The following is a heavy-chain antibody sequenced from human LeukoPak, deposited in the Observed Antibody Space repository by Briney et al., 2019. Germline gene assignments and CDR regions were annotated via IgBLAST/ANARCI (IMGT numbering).Heavy chain of an antibody. J-gene: IGHJ4*02. CDR2: IKQDGSEK. D-gene: IGHD1-26*01. Sequence: GGSLRLSCAASGFTFSSYWMSWVRQAPGKGLEWVANIKQDGSEKYYVDSVKGRFTISRDNAKNSLYLQMNSLRAEDTAGYYCASAPESYSGDDKRDYWGQGTLVTVSS. CDR3: ASAPESYSGDDKRDY. V-gene: IGHV3-7*01. CDR1: GFTFSSYW.